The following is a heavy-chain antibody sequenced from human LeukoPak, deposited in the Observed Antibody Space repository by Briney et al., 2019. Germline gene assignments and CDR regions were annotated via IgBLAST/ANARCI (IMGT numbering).Heavy chain of an antibody. CDR3: AREPFYGDYGYYYVDV. J-gene: IGHJ6*03. V-gene: IGHV1-2*02. CDR2: INPNSGGT. Sequence: GASVKVSCKASGYTFAGYYMHWVRQAPGQGLEWMGWINPNSGGTNYAQKFQGRVTMTRDTSISTAYMELSRLRSDDTAVYYCAREPFYGDYGYYYVDVWGKGTTVTVSS. D-gene: IGHD4-17*01. CDR1: GYTFAGYY.